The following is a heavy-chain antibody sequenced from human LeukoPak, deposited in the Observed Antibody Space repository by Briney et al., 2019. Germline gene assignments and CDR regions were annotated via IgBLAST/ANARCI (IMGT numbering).Heavy chain of an antibody. Sequence: GASVKVSCKASGGIFNSFTVNWVRQAPGQGLEWMGGIIPFFGTANYAQKFQGRVTITADKSTSTAYMELSSQRSEDTAVYYCARGPSIGSGYSTPFDYWGQGTLVTVSS. CDR1: GGIFNSFT. V-gene: IGHV1-69*06. D-gene: IGHD3-3*01. CDR2: IIPFFGTA. J-gene: IGHJ4*02. CDR3: ARGPSIGSGYSTPFDY.